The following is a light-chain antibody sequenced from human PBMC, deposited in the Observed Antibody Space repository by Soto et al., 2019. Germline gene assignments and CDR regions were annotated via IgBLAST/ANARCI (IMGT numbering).Light chain of an antibody. CDR3: QQRNNSWT. V-gene: IGKV3-15*01. CDR1: QSVSSN. J-gene: IGKJ1*01. CDR2: GAS. Sequence: EIVMTQSPATLSVSPGGRATLSCRASQSVSSNLAWYQQKPGQAPRLLIYGASTRATGFPARFRGSGSGTDFTLTISSLEPEDFAVYYCQQRNNSWTFDQGTKVEIK.